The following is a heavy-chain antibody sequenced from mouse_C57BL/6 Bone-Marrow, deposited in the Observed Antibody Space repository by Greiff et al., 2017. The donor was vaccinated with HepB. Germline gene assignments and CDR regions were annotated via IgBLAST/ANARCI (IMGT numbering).Heavy chain of an antibody. Sequence: VQLQQSGPELVKPGASVKMSCKASGYTFTDYNMHWVKQRHGKSLEWIGYINPNNGGTSYNQKFKGKATLTVNKSSSTAYMELRSLTSEDSAVYYCARTLLRPYFDYWGQGTTLTVSS. CDR1: GYTFTDYN. CDR3: ARTLLRPYFDY. V-gene: IGHV1-22*01. CDR2: INPNNGGT. J-gene: IGHJ2*01. D-gene: IGHD1-2*01.